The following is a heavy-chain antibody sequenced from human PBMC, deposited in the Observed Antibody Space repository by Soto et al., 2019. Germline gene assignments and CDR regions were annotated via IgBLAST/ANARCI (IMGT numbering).Heavy chain of an antibody. D-gene: IGHD5-18*01. V-gene: IGHV3-30*18. Sequence: PGGSLRLPCAASGFTFNSYGMHRVRQAPGKGLEWVAVISYDGSNKYYADSVKGRFTISRDNSKNTLYLQMNSLRAEDTAVYYFAKRYSYGPLTCYGMVVWGQGATVNVS. CDR2: ISYDGSNK. CDR1: GFTFNSYG. CDR3: AKRYSYGPLTCYGMVV. J-gene: IGHJ6*02.